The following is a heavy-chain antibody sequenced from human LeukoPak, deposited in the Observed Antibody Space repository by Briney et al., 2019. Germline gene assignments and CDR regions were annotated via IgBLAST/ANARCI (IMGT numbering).Heavy chain of an antibody. J-gene: IGHJ3*02. CDR1: GGSISSRSYN. D-gene: IGHD5-12*01. V-gene: IGHV4-39*07. CDR2: IYYSGST. CDR3: ARDSAAATGYNGAFDI. Sequence: PSETLSLTCTVSGGSISSRSYNWGWIRQPPGKGLEWIGNIYYSGSTYYNPSLKSLFTISLDTSKNQFSLKVSSVTAADTAVYYCARDSAAATGYNGAFDIWGQGTMVTVSS.